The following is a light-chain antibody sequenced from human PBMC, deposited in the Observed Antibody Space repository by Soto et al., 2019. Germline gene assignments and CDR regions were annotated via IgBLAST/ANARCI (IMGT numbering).Light chain of an antibody. Sequence: ALTQPASVSGSPGQSLTISCTGTSSDVGGYNYVSWYQQHPGKAPKLMIYEVSNRPSGVSNRFSGSKSGNTASLTISGLQAEDEADYYCSSYTSSSTVVFGGGTKVTVL. V-gene: IGLV2-14*01. CDR3: SSYTSSSTVV. J-gene: IGLJ2*01. CDR2: EVS. CDR1: SSDVGGYNY.